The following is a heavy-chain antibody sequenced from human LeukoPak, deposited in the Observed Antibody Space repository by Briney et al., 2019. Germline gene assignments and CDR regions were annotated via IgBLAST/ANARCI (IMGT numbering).Heavy chain of an antibody. CDR2: IWYDGSNK. CDR3: AKARGSTTVTTSDF. CDR1: GFTFSSYA. D-gene: IGHD4-17*01. V-gene: IGHV3-30*02. Sequence: GGSLRLSCAASGFTFSSYAMHWVRQAPGKGLEWVAVIWYDGSNKYYADSVKGRFTISRDNSKNTLYLQMNSLRVEDTAFYYCAKARGSTTVTTSDFWGQGTLVTVSS. J-gene: IGHJ4*02.